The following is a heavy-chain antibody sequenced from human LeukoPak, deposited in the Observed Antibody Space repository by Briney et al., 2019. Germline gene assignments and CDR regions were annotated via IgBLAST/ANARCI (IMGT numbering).Heavy chain of an antibody. CDR2: ISSSGGST. J-gene: IGHJ6*03. D-gene: IGHD1-26*01. CDR3: ARGGSGAYYYYYMDV. CDR1: GFTFSSYG. Sequence: GGSLRLSCAASGFTFSSYGMTWVRQTPGKGLEWVSSISSSGGSTYYADSVKGRFTISRDNSKSTLYVQMNSLRGEDTAVYYCARGGSGAYYYYYMDVWGKGTTVTISS. V-gene: IGHV3-23*01.